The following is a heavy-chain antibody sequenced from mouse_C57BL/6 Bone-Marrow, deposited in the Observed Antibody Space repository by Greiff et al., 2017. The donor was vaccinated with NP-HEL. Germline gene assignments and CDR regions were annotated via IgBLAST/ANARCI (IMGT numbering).Heavy chain of an antibody. J-gene: IGHJ3*01. D-gene: IGHD2-3*01. CDR2: ISYDGSN. CDR3: ARDGGWLLRFAY. V-gene: IGHV3-6*01. CDR1: GYSITSGYY. Sequence: EVQVVESGPGLVKPSQSLSLTCSVTGYSITSGYYWNWIRQFPGNKLEWMGYISYDGSNNYNPSLKNRISITRDTSKNQFFLKLNSVTTEDTATYYCARDGGWLLRFAYWGQGTLVTVSA.